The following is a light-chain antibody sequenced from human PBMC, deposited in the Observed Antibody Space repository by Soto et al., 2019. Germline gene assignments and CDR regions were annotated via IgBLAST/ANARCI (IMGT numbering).Light chain of an antibody. Sequence: QSALAQPASVSGSPGQSITISCTGTDSDIGSYNYVSWYQQHPGKAPKLMIYEVTNRPSGVSNRFSGSKSGNTASLTISGLRAEDEADYYCSSYTSSSTWVFSGGTKLTVL. V-gene: IGLV2-14*01. CDR1: DSDIGSYNY. J-gene: IGLJ3*02. CDR2: EVT. CDR3: SSYTSSSTWV.